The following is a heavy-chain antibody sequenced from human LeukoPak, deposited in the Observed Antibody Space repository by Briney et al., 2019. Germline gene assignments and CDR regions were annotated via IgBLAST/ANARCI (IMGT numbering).Heavy chain of an antibody. CDR3: ASASTDFWSGSPSRYYFDY. CDR1: GGTFSSYA. D-gene: IGHD3-3*01. CDR2: IIPIFGTA. Sequence: ASVKVSCKASGGTFSSYAISWVRQAPGQGLEWMGGIIPIFGTANYAQKFQGRVTITADESTSTAYMELSSLRSEDTAVYYCASASTDFWSGSPSRYYFDYWGQGTLVTVSS. J-gene: IGHJ4*02. V-gene: IGHV1-69*13.